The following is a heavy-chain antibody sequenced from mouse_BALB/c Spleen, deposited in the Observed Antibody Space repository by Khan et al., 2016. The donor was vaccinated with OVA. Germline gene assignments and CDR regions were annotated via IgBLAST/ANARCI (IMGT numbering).Heavy chain of an antibody. Sequence: QIQLVQSGPELKKPGETVKIYCKASGYTFTNSGMNWVKQAPGKGLKWMGWINTYTGEPTYADDFKGRFAFSLETSASTAYLQINNLKSEDTATYFCARPPYFSYVLVYWGQGTSVTVSS. V-gene: IGHV9-3-1*01. CDR3: ARPPYFSYVLVY. J-gene: IGHJ4*01. CDR1: GYTFTNSG. D-gene: IGHD2-10*01. CDR2: INTYTGEP.